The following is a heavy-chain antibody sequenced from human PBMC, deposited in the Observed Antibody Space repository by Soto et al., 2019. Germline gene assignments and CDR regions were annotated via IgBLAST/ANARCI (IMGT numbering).Heavy chain of an antibody. Sequence: ASVKVSCKASGYTFTSYAMHWVRQAPGQRLEWMGWINAGNGNTKYSQKFQGRVTITRDTSASTAYMELSSLRSEDTAVYYCARASIAVAGTFDYWGQGTLVTVSS. CDR2: INAGNGNT. V-gene: IGHV1-3*01. CDR3: ARASIAVAGTFDY. D-gene: IGHD6-19*01. J-gene: IGHJ4*02. CDR1: GYTFTSYA.